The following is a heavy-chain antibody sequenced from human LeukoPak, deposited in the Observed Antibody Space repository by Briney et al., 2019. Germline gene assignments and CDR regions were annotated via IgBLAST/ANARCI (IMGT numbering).Heavy chain of an antibody. CDR3: ARDTSAWRYGMDV. CDR2: IKQDGSEK. J-gene: IGHJ6*02. V-gene: IGHV3-7*01. CDR1: GFTFSSHW. D-gene: IGHD6-19*01. Sequence: GGSLRLSCEASGFTFSSHWMSWVRQAPGKGLEWVAIIKQDGSEKDYVDSVTGRFTIPRDNAKNSLYLQMNSLRDEDTAVYYCARDTSAWRYGMDVWGQGTTATVSS.